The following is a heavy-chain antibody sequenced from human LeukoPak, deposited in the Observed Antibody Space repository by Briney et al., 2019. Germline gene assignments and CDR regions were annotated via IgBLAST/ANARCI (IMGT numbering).Heavy chain of an antibody. J-gene: IGHJ2*01. CDR2: IYFSGST. D-gene: IGHD4-17*01. CDR3: ARVISGTVTTEYFDL. V-gene: IGHV4-34*09. Sequence: SETLSLTCAVYGGSFSGYYWSWIRQPPEKGLEWIGYIYFSGSTYYNPSLKSRVTISLDTSNNHFSLKLSSVTAADTAVYYCARVISGTVTTEYFDLWGRGALVTVSS. CDR1: GGSFSGYY.